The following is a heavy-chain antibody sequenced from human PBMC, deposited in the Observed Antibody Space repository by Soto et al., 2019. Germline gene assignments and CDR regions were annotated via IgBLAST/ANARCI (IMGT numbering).Heavy chain of an antibody. CDR2: IGGSGTST. Sequence: EVQLLESGGGLVQPGGSLRLSCAASGFTFSSYAMSWVRQAPGKGLEWVSAIGGSGTSTYYADSVKGRFTVSRDNSKNTRYLQMDSLRAEDTAIYYCAKDYGGNPVGYWGQGTLVTVSS. D-gene: IGHD4-17*01. J-gene: IGHJ4*02. V-gene: IGHV3-23*01. CDR3: AKDYGGNPVGY. CDR1: GFTFSSYA.